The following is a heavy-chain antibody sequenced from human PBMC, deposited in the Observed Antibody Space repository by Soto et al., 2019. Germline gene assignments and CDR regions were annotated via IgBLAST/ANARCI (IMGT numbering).Heavy chain of an antibody. J-gene: IGHJ3*02. D-gene: IGHD3-22*01. CDR2: INPNGGST. Sequence: QVQLVQSGAEVKQPGASVTVSCQASGYTFTNYYMHWLRQAPGQGLEWMGIINPNGGSTTYAQNFQDRVCLTSDTSTSTVYMDLSSLKSDDTAVYYCARVQSRPSTDAWLFSLDAFDMWGQGTKVTVSS. CDR1: GYTFTNYY. V-gene: IGHV1-46*01. CDR3: ARVQSRPSTDAWLFSLDAFDM.